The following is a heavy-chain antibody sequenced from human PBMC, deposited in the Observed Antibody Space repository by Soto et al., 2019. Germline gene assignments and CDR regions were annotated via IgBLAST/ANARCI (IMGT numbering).Heavy chain of an antibody. CDR1: GFTFSSYS. CDR2: ISSSSSTI. J-gene: IGHJ4*02. Sequence: EVQLVESGGGLVQPGGSLRLSCAASGFTFSSYSMNWVRQAPGKGLEWVSYISSSSSTIYYADSMKGRFTISRDNAKNSLYLQMNSLRAEDTAVYYCARDKGRSPLDYWGQGTLVTVSS. D-gene: IGHD2-15*01. V-gene: IGHV3-48*01. CDR3: ARDKGRSPLDY.